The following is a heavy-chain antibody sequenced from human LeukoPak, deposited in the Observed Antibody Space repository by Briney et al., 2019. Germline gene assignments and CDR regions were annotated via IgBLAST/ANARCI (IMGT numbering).Heavy chain of an antibody. J-gene: IGHJ5*02. CDR1: GFTFSSYE. Sequence: GGSLRLSCAASGFTFSSYEMNWVRQAPGKGLEWVSYISSSGSTIYYADSVKGRFTISRDNAKNSLYLQMNSLRAEDTAVYYCARAPRGYDSSGYYPWGQGTLVTVSS. D-gene: IGHD3-22*01. CDR2: ISSSGSTI. CDR3: ARAPRGYDSSGYYP. V-gene: IGHV3-48*03.